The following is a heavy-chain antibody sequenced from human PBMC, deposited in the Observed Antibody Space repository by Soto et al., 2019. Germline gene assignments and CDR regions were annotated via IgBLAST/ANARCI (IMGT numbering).Heavy chain of an antibody. Sequence: EVQLVESGGGLVQPGGSLRLSCAASGFTFSSCWMHWVRQVPGKGLLWVSRIDEYGSTINYADSVKGRFTISRDNAKNTLYLEMNSLRAEDTALYYCTRDIGGKGAYWGQGILVTVSS. CDR2: IDEYGSTI. CDR1: GFTFSSCW. CDR3: TRDIGGKGAY. J-gene: IGHJ4*02. V-gene: IGHV3-74*01. D-gene: IGHD3-10*01.